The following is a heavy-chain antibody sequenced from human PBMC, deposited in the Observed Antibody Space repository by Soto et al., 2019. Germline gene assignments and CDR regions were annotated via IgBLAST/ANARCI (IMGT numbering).Heavy chain of an antibody. D-gene: IGHD1-7*01. Sequence: GASVKVSCKASGGTFSSYAISWVRQAPGQGLEWMGGIIPIFGTANYAQKFQGRVTITADESTSTAYMELGSLRSEDTAVYYCARGLGITGTNNWFDPWGQGTLVTVSS. V-gene: IGHV1-69*13. CDR2: IIPIFGTA. J-gene: IGHJ5*02. CDR1: GGTFSSYA. CDR3: ARGLGITGTNNWFDP.